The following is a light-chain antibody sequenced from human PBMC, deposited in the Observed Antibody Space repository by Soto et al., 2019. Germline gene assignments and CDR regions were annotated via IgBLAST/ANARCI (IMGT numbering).Light chain of an antibody. J-gene: IGKJ2*01. Sequence: EIVMTQSPATLSVSPGERATLSCRASQSVSSNLAWYQQKPGQAPRLLIYGASTMATGIPARFSGSGSGTGFTLTISTLQSEDFAVYYCQQYNNSRPYTFGQGTKVEIK. CDR3: QQYNNSRPYT. CDR2: GAS. CDR1: QSVSSN. V-gene: IGKV3-15*01.